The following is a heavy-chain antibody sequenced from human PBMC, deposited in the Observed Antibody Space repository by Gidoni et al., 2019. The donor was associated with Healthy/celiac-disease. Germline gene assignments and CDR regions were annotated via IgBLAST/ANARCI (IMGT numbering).Heavy chain of an antibody. CDR1: GGSISRSSYY. CDR2: VYYSGST. V-gene: IGHV4-39*01. D-gene: IGHD2-2*01. J-gene: IGHJ6*03. CDR3: ARTSRPSRHPYYYYYYMDV. Sequence: QLQLQESGPGLVKPSETLSLTCTVSGGSISRSSYYWGWIRQPPGKGLEWIGSVYYSGSTYYNPSLKSRVTISVDTSKNQFSLKLSSVTAADTAVYYCARTSRPSRHPYYYYYYMDVWGKGTTVTVSS.